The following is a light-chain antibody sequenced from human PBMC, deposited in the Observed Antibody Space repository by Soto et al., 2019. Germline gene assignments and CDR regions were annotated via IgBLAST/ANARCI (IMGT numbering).Light chain of an antibody. Sequence: QPASVSGSPGQSITISCTGTSSDVGSYNLVSWYQQHPGKAPKLMIYEGSKRPSGVSNRFSGSKSGNTASLTISGLQAEDEADYYCCSYAGSSTHVVFGGGTKPTVL. V-gene: IGLV2-23*01. CDR1: SSDVGSYNL. CDR2: EGS. CDR3: CSYAGSSTHVV. J-gene: IGLJ2*01.